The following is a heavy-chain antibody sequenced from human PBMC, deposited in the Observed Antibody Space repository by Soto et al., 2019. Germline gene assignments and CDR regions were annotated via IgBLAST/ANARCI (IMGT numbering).Heavy chain of an antibody. Sequence: VGSLRLSCAASGFTFSSYEMNWVRQAPGKGLEWVSYISSSGSTIYYADSVKGRFTISRDNAKNSLYLQMNSLRAEDAAVYYCARGWLRLGAFDIWGQRTMVTVSS. V-gene: IGHV3-48*03. CDR3: ARGWLRLGAFDI. CDR2: ISSSGSTI. J-gene: IGHJ3*02. CDR1: GFTFSSYE. D-gene: IGHD5-12*01.